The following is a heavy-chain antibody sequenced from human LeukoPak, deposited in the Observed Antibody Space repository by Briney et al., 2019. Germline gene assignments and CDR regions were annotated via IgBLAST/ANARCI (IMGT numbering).Heavy chain of an antibody. CDR2: IYYSGST. V-gene: IGHV4-39*07. J-gene: IGHJ6*03. D-gene: IGHD5-12*01. CDR1: GGSISSSRYY. Sequence: SETLSLTCTVSGGSISSSRYYWGWIRQPPGKGLEWIGSIYYSGSTYYNPSLKSRVTISVDTSKNQFSLKLSSVTAADAAVYYCARDQRSGYSGYDYYYYYYMDVWGKGTTVTVSS. CDR3: ARDQRSGYSGYDYYYYYYMDV.